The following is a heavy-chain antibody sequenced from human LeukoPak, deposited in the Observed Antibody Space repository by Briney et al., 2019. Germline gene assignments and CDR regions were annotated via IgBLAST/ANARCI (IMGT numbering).Heavy chain of an antibody. J-gene: IGHJ3*02. V-gene: IGHV3-74*01. D-gene: IGHD5-24*01. CDR2: ISSDGSST. CDR1: GFTFSTYW. CDR3: ARALDGTRNAFDI. Sequence: TGGSLRLSCAASGFTFSTYWMHWVRQAPGEGLVWVSRISSDGSSTNYADSVRGRFTISGDSAKNTLYLQMNSLRAEDTAVYYCARALDGTRNAFDIWGQGTMVTVSS.